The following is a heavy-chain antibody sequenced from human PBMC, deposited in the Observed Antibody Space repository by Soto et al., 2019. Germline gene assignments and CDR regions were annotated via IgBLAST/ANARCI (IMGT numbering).Heavy chain of an antibody. CDR3: ASSSLYGMDV. J-gene: IGHJ6*02. Sequence: KTSETLSLTCAVSGGSFTSNNWWTWVRQPPGQGLEWIGEIYRTGSTNYNPSLKSRVTISLDKSENQFSLKVTSLTAADTAVYYCASSSLYGMDVGGQGTAVTVSS. CDR1: GGSFTSNNW. V-gene: IGHV4-4*02. CDR2: IYRTGST.